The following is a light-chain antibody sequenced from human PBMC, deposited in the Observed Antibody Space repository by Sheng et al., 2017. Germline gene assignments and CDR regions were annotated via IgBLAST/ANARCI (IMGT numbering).Light chain of an antibody. V-gene: IGKV3-15*01. CDR3: QQYNNWPPWT. CDR2: GAS. CDR1: QSVSSN. Sequence: EIVMTQSPATLSLSPGERATLSCRASQSVSSNVAWYQQKPGLAPRLLIYGASSRATGFPARLSGSGSGTEFTLTISSLQSEDFAVYYCQQYNNWPPWTFGQGTKVEIK. J-gene: IGKJ1*01.